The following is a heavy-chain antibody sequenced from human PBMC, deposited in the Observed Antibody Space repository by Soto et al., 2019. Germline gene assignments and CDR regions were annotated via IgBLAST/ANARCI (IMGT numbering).Heavy chain of an antibody. CDR2: ISYDGSNK. CDR1: GFTFSSYA. CDR3: AREGSAAIFGVGRKGGYFDY. Sequence: GGSLRLSCAASGFTFSSYAMHWVRQAPGKGLEWVAVISYDGSNKYYADSVKGRFTISRDNSKNTLYLQMNSLRAEDTAVYYCAREGSAAIFGVGRKGGYFDYWGQGTLVTVSS. J-gene: IGHJ4*02. V-gene: IGHV3-30-3*01. D-gene: IGHD3-3*01.